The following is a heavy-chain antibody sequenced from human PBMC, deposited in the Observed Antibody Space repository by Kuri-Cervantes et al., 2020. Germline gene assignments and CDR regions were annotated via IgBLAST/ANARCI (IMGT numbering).Heavy chain of an antibody. D-gene: IGHD5-18*01. CDR1: GFTFDSYA. CDR3: AKGGGYSYGSYYFDY. CDR2: ISWNSGSI. V-gene: IGHV3-9*01. Sequence: GGSLRLSCAASGFTFDSYALSWVRQAPGKGLEWVSGISWNSGSIGYADSVKGRFTISRDNAKNSLYLQMNSLRAEDTALYYCAKGGGYSYGSYYFDYWGQGALVTVSS. J-gene: IGHJ4*02.